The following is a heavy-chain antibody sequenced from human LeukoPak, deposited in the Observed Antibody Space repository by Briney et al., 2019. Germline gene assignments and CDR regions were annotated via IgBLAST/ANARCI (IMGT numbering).Heavy chain of an antibody. V-gene: IGHV1-18*01. Sequence: ASVKVSCKASGYTFTSYGISWVRQAPGQGLEWMGWISAYNGNTNYAQKLQGRVTMTTDTSTSTAYMELRSLRSDDTAVYYCARRGAYFSSTSCYAYYYMDVWGKGTTVTVSS. CDR2: ISAYNGNT. D-gene: IGHD2-2*01. CDR3: ARRGAYFSSTSCYAYYYMDV. CDR1: GYTFTSYG. J-gene: IGHJ6*03.